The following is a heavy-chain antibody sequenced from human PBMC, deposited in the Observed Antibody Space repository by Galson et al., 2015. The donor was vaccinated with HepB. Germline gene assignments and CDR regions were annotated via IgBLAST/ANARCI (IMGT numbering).Heavy chain of an antibody. CDR3: ARDGEYYDSSGYYEIGSSYFDY. CDR2: IKQDGSEK. CDR1: GFTFSSYW. J-gene: IGHJ4*02. D-gene: IGHD3-22*01. V-gene: IGHV3-7*01. Sequence: SLRLSCAASGFTFSSYWMSWVRQAPGKGLEWVANIKQDGSEKYYVDSVKGRFTISRDNAKNSLHLQMNSLRAEDTAVYYCARDGEYYDSSGYYEIGSSYFDYWGQGTLVTVSS.